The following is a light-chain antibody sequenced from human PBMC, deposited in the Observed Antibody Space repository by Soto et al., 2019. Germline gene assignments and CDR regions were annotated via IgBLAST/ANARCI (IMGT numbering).Light chain of an antibody. CDR1: SSNIGNNY. CDR2: DNN. CDR3: GPGDSSLSPWV. Sequence: QSVLTQPPSASAAPGQKVTISCSGSSSNIGNNYVSWYQQLPGTAPRLLLSDNNKPPSGIPGRFSGYNAGTSATLVIGGLPAGDEADYYCGPGDSSLSPWVFGGGTKLTVL. V-gene: IGLV1-51*01. J-gene: IGLJ3*02.